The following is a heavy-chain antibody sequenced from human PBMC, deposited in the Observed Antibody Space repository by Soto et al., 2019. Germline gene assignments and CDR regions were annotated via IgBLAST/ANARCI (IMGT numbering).Heavy chain of an antibody. D-gene: IGHD3-10*01. CDR2: IYYSGST. Sequence: SETLSLTCTVSGGSISSYYWSWIRQPPGKGLEWIGYIYYSGSTYYNPSLKSRVTISVDTSKNQFSLKLSSVTAADTAVYFCVRGVLSWGQGTLVTVSS. CDR3: VRGVLS. CDR1: GGSISSYY. V-gene: IGHV4-59*12. J-gene: IGHJ1*01.